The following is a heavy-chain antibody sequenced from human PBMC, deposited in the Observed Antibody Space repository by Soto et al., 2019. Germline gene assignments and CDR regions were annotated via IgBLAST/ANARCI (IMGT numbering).Heavy chain of an antibody. CDR2: ISGSGGST. CDR1: GFTFSSYA. V-gene: IGHV3-23*01. Sequence: EVQLLESGGGLVQPGGSLRLSCAASGFTFSSYAMSWVRQAPGKGLEWVSAISGSGGSTYYADSVKGRFTISRDNSKNTLYLQMTSLRAEDTAVYYCAKDLGGSYFFDYFDYWGQGTLVTVSS. D-gene: IGHD1-26*01. CDR3: AKDLGGSYFFDYFDY. J-gene: IGHJ4*02.